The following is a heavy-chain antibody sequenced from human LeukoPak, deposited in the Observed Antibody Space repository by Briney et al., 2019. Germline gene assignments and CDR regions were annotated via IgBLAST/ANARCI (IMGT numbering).Heavy chain of an antibody. V-gene: IGHV4-59*01. J-gene: IGHJ4*02. CDR2: IYYSGNI. Sequence: SETLSLTCTVSGGSINNYYWGWIRQPPGKGLEWIGYIYYSGNINYNPSLKSRVTISVDTSKNQFSLKLSSVTAADTAVYYCARHDSSGYSLDYWGQGTLVTVSS. CDR3: ARHDSSGYSLDY. CDR1: GGSINNYY. D-gene: IGHD3-22*01.